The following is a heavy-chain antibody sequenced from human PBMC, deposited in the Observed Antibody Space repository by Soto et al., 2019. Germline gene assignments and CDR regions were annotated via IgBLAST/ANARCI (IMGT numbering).Heavy chain of an antibody. CDR2: INPKSGGA. CDR1: GYSFTDYH. D-gene: IGHD2-8*01. CDR3: ARGDSTDCSNGVCSFFYNHDMDV. V-gene: IGHV1-2*04. Sequence: ASVKVSCKASGYSFTDYHIHWVRQAPGQGLEWLGRINPKSGGASTAQKFQGWVTITTDTSISTASMELTRLTSDDTAIYYCARGDSTDCSNGVCSFFYNHDMDVWGQGTTVTVSS. J-gene: IGHJ6*02.